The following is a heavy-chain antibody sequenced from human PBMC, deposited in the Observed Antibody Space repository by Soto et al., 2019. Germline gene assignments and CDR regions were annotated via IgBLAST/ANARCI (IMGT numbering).Heavy chain of an antibody. D-gene: IGHD4-17*01. J-gene: IGHJ4*02. CDR2: IRSGGSPV. V-gene: IGHV3-48*01. CDR3: LKEFYGANEGVAY. CDR1: GFTFSSYS. Sequence: PGVSLRLSCAASGFTFSSYSMNWVRQAPGKGLEWVSCIRSGGSPVYYADSVKGRFTISRDDPRNSLYLQMNSLRVEDTAVYYFLKEFYGANEGVAYWARGTQVPVSS.